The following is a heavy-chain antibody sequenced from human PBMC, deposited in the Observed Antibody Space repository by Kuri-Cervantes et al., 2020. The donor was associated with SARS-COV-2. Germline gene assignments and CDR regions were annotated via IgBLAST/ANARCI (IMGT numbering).Heavy chain of an antibody. V-gene: IGHV4-59*08. CDR3: NGDSSSWYRVDY. CDR2: IYYSGST. D-gene: IGHD6-13*01. J-gene: IGHJ4*02. Sequence: SETLSLTCTVSGGSISSYYWSWIRQPPGKGLEWIGYIYYSGSTNYNPSLKSRVTISVDTSKNQFSLKLSSVTAADTAVYYCNGDSSSWYRVDYWGQGTLVTVSS. CDR1: GGSISSYY.